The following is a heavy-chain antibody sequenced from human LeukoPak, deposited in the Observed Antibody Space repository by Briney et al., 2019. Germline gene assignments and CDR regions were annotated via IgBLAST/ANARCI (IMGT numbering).Heavy chain of an antibody. D-gene: IGHD3-9*01. J-gene: IGHJ4*02. V-gene: IGHV3-7*01. CDR3: ARDISALFDY. Sequence: GGSLRLSCAASGLTFSSYWMAWVRLAPGKGLEWVANIKQDGSEKNYVDSVKGRVTISRDNTKNSLYLQMNSLRAEDTAVYYCARDISALFDYWGQGTLVTVSS. CDR2: IKQDGSEK. CDR1: GLTFSSYW.